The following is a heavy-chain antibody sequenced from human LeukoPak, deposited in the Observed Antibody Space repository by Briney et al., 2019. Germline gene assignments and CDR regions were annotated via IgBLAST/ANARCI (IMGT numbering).Heavy chain of an antibody. D-gene: IGHD3-10*01. CDR2: ITSSGAYI. Sequence: GGSLRLSCAASGFTFNNYNMNWVRQAPGKALEWVSSITSSGAYIFYADSVKGRFTISRDNAKDSLYLQMNSLGPEDTAVYYCARGEYGSGSYHIDYWGQGTLVTVSP. V-gene: IGHV3-21*01. CDR3: ARGEYGSGSYHIDY. J-gene: IGHJ4*02. CDR1: GFTFNNYN.